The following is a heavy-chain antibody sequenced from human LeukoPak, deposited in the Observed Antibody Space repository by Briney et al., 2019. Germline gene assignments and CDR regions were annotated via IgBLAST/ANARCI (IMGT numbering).Heavy chain of an antibody. CDR3: AREYLSSSSIDY. V-gene: IGHV3-23*01. D-gene: IGHD6-6*01. Sequence: PGGSLRLSCAASGITFSSYGMSWVRQAPGKGLEWVSSISSTGGTTYYADSVKGRFTISRDNSKNTLYLQMNSLRAEDTAVYYCAREYLSSSSIDYWGQGTLVTVSS. CDR1: GITFSSYG. J-gene: IGHJ4*02. CDR2: ISSTGGTT.